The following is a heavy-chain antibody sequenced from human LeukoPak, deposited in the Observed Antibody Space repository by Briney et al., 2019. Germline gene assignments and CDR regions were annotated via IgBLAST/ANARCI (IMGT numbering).Heavy chain of an antibody. J-gene: IGHJ6*02. V-gene: IGHV1-46*01. CDR3: VGIGGVAAMVRGMDV. Sequence: ASVKVSCKASGYTFTSYDINWVRQATGQGLEWMGIINPSGGSTSYAQKFQGRVTMTRDTSTSTVYMELSSLRSEDTAVYYCVGIGGVAAMVRGMDVWGQGTTVTVSS. D-gene: IGHD5-18*01. CDR1: GYTFTSYD. CDR2: INPSGGST.